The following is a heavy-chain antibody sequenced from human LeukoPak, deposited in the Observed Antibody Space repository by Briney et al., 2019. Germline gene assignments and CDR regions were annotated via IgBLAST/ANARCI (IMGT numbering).Heavy chain of an antibody. D-gene: IGHD3-3*01. CDR2: IYTSGST. Sequence: SETLSLTCTVSGGSISSYYWSWIRQPPGKGLEWIGRIYTSGSTNYNPSLKSRVTISVDTSKNQFSLKLSSVTAADTAVYYCARAINPQYYDFWSGYFFDYWGQGTLVTVSS. J-gene: IGHJ4*02. V-gene: IGHV4-4*08. CDR1: GGSISSYY. CDR3: ARAINPQYYDFWSGYFFDY.